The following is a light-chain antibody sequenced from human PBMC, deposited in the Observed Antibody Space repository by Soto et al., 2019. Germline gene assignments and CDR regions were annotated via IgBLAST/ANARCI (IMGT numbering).Light chain of an antibody. CDR3: QQYNAWPSIT. V-gene: IGKV3-15*01. CDR2: GAS. CDR1: QSVSSN. J-gene: IGKJ5*01. Sequence: EIVMTQSPATLSVSPGERANLSCRASQSVSSNLGWYQQKPCQPHRLLIYGASTRATGIPARFSGSGSGTEFTLTISSLQSEDFAVYYCQQYNAWPSITVGQGTRLDIK.